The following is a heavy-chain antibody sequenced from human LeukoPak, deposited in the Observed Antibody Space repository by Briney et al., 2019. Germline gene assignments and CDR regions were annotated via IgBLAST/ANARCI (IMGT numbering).Heavy chain of an antibody. D-gene: IGHD3-10*01. Sequence: SETLSLTCTVSDASISGSYWSWIRQSPGKGLGWVGYIYYTGDSNSNPSLKSRVAISLDTSKNQISLNIVSVTAADTAVYYCARHELASPFDSWGQGTLVTVSS. CDR3: ARHELASPFDS. CDR2: IYYTGDS. V-gene: IGHV4-59*08. J-gene: IGHJ4*02. CDR1: DASISGSY.